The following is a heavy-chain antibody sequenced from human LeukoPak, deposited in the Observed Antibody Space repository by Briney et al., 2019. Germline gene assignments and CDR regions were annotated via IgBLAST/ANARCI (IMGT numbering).Heavy chain of an antibody. CDR3: ARTPTSLSNPYYFDH. CDR2: IYPGDSDT. J-gene: IGHJ4*02. V-gene: IGHV5-51*01. Sequence: GESLKISCKGSGYSFSTYWIGWVRQMPGKGLEWMGIIYPGDSDTRYSPSFEGQVTISADKSISTAYLQWSSLTASDTAMYYCARTPTSLSNPYYFDHWGQGTLVTVSS. CDR1: GYSFSTYW.